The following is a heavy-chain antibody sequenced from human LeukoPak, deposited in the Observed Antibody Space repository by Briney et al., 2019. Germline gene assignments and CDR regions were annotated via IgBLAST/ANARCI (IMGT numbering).Heavy chain of an antibody. V-gene: IGHV4-39*07. CDR2: IYYSGNT. J-gene: IGHJ4*02. CDR1: GGSISSSSYY. D-gene: IGHD3-9*01. Sequence: SETLSLTCTVSGGSISSSSYYWGWIRQPPGKGLEWIGSIYYSGNTYYNPSLKSRVTISVDTSKNQFSLKLSSVTAADTAVYYCASVSTFYDILTGYYPYYFDYWGQGTLVTVSS. CDR3: ASVSTFYDILTGYYPYYFDY.